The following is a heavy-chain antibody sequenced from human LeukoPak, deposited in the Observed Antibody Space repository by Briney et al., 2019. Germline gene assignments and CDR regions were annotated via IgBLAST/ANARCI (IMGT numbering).Heavy chain of an antibody. D-gene: IGHD2-21*01. J-gene: IGHJ3*02. Sequence: PSETLSLTCTVSGGSISSYYWSWIRQPPGKGLEWIGYIYYSGSTNYNPSLKSRVTISVDTSKNQFSLKLSSVTAADTAVYYCARHIVVVPGGAFDIWGQGTMVTVSS. CDR3: ARHIVVVPGGAFDI. CDR2: IYYSGST. CDR1: GGSISSYY. V-gene: IGHV4-59*08.